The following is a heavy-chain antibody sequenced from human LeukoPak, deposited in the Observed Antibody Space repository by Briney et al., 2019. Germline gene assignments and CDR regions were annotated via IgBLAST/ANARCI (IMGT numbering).Heavy chain of an antibody. Sequence: ASLKLSCTVSGYTFTSYGISWGRHPPGQGLERMGWVSVYNGNTNYAQKLLRRHAMTTDTSTSTPCMELRSRRADDTAVYHCSRVSDRSGNYCDFYHGGKGNLVTVST. J-gene: IGHJ4*02. CDR2: VSVYNGNT. CDR1: GYTFTSYG. V-gene: IGHV1-18*01. D-gene: IGHD3-22*01. CDR3: SRVSDRSGNYCDFYH.